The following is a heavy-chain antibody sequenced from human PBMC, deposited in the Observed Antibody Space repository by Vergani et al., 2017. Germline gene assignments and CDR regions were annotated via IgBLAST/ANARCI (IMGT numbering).Heavy chain of an antibody. J-gene: IGHJ6*03. CDR1: GFTFSSYE. D-gene: IGHD7-27*01. V-gene: IGHV3-48*03. CDR2: ISSSGSTI. Sequence: EVQLVESGGGLVQPGGSLRLSCAASGFTFSSYEMNWVRQAPGKGLEWVSYISSSGSTIYYADTVKGRFTISRANAKNSLYVLMNSLRAEDTAIYYCASWLSGDWIHYYYYMDVWGKGTTVTVSS. CDR3: ASWLSGDWIHYYYYMDV.